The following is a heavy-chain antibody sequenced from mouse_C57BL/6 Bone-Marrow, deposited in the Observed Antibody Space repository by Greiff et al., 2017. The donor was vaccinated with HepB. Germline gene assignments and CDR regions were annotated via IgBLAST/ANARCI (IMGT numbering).Heavy chain of an antibody. J-gene: IGHJ4*01. Sequence: QVQLKESGPGLVAPSQSLSITCTVSGFSLTSYGVHWVRQPPGKGLEWLVVIWSDGSTTYNSALKSRLSISKDNSKSQVFLKMNSLQTDDTAMYYCARPAYYSNYSYAMDYWGQGTSVTVSS. V-gene: IGHV2-6*03. CDR2: IWSDGST. D-gene: IGHD2-5*01. CDR1: GFSLTSYG. CDR3: ARPAYYSNYSYAMDY.